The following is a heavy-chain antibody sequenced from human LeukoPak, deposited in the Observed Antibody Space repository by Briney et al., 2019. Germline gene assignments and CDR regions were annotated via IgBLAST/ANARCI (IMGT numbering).Heavy chain of an antibody. Sequence: SETLSLTCTVSGYSISSGYYWGWIRQPPGKGLEWIGSIYHSGSTYYSPSLKSRVTISVDTSKNQFSLKLSSATAADTAVYYCARERIAARPHFDYWGQGTLVTVSS. D-gene: IGHD6-6*01. J-gene: IGHJ4*02. V-gene: IGHV4-38-2*02. CDR3: ARERIAARPHFDY. CDR1: GYSISSGYY. CDR2: IYHSGST.